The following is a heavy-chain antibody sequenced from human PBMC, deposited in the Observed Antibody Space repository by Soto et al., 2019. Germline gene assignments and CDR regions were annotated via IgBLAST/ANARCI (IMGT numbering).Heavy chain of an antibody. V-gene: IGHV4-31*03. CDR2: ISYSGIA. J-gene: IGHJ4*02. D-gene: IGHD1-26*01. Sequence: SETLSLTCTVSGDSISSGGHYWSWIRQHPGKRPEWIGYISYSGIAYYNPSLESRFTISVDTSKNQFSLSLTSVTAEDTAVYYCARAMAYRGTFRTLYYFDYWGQGTLVTVSS. CDR3: ARAMAYRGTFRTLYYFDY. CDR1: GDSISSGGHY.